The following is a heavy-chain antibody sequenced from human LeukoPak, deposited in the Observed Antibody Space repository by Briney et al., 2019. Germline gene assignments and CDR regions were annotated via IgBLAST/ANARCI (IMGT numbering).Heavy chain of an antibody. CDR2: IYYSGST. Sequence: SETLSLTCTVSGGSVSSGSYYWSWIRQPPGKGLEWIGYIYYSGSTNYNPSLKSRVTISVDTSKNQFSLKLSSVTAADTAVYYCARDRGYYDSTRSSRFDPWGQGTLVTVSS. CDR3: ARDRGYYDSTRSSRFDP. CDR1: GGSVSSGSYY. J-gene: IGHJ5*02. V-gene: IGHV4-61*01. D-gene: IGHD3-22*01.